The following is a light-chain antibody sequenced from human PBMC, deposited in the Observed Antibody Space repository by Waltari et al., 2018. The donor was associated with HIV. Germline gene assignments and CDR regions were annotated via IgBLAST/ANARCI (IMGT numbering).Light chain of an antibody. J-gene: IGLJ2*01. CDR3: AAWDDSLNGVV. CDR2: SNN. CDR1: TSNLGSNP. Sequence: QSVLTQPPSASGTPGPRVTISCSGSTSNLGSNPVNWYQQLPGTAPKLLIYSNNQRPSGVADRFSGSKSGTSASLAISGLQSEDEADYYCAAWDDSLNGVVFGGGTKLTVL. V-gene: IGLV1-44*01.